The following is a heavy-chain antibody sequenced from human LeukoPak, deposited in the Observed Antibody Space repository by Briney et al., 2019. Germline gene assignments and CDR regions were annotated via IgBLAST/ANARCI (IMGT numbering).Heavy chain of an antibody. J-gene: IGHJ5*02. V-gene: IGHV4-59*01. CDR3: ARIAAARYWFDP. CDR1: GGSFSGYY. D-gene: IGHD6-13*01. CDR2: IYYSGST. Sequence: PSETLSLTCAVYGGSFSGYYWSWIRQPPGKGLEWIGYIYYSGSTNYNPSLKSRVTISVDTSKNQFSLKLGSVTAADTAVYYCARIAAARYWFDPWGQGTLVTVSS.